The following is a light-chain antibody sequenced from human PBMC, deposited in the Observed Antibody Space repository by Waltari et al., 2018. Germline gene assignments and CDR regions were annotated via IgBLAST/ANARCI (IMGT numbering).Light chain of an antibody. CDR2: KAS. J-gene: IGKJ2*01. CDR1: QSISSW. V-gene: IGKV1-5*03. CDR3: QQYNNEVT. Sequence: DIQMTQSPSTLSASVGDRVTITCRASQSISSWLARYQQKPGKAPKLLIYKASSLESGVPSRFSGSGAGTEFTLTISSLQPDDFATYDCQQYNNEVTFGQGTKLEIK.